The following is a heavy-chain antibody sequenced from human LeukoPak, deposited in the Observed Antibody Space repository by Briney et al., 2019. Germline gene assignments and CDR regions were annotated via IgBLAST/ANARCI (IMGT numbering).Heavy chain of an antibody. Sequence: GASVKVSCKASGGTFSSYAISWVRQAPGQGLEWMGGIIPIFGTANYAQKFQGRVTITADESTSTAYMELSSLRSEDTAVYYCARGNVGYCSSTSCHVDYYYMDVWGKGTTVTVSS. CDR3: ARGNVGYCSSTSCHVDYYYMDV. CDR2: IIPIFGTA. D-gene: IGHD2-2*03. CDR1: GGTFSSYA. J-gene: IGHJ6*03. V-gene: IGHV1-69*13.